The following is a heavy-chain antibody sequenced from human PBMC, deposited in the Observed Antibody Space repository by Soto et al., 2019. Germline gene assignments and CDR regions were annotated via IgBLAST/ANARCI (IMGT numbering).Heavy chain of an antibody. J-gene: IGHJ6*02. Sequence: QVQLVQSGAEVKKPGASVKVSCKVSGYTLTELSMHWVRQAPGKGLEWMGGFDPEHFKTVYAQNFHGRVTMTEDTSTDTAYMELSSLRSDDTALYFCATVSTTGYYFYGLDVWGQGTSVTVSS. CDR3: ATVSTTGYYFYGLDV. CDR2: FDPEHFKT. D-gene: IGHD1-1*01. V-gene: IGHV1-24*01. CDR1: GYTLTELS.